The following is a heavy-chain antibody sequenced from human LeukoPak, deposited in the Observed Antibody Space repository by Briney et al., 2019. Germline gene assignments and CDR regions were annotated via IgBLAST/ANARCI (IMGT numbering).Heavy chain of an antibody. CDR1: GYRLDTYW. D-gene: IGHD6-13*01. CDR2: IYPGDSAT. Sequence: GESLKISCKGFGYRLDTYWIGWVRQMPGKGLEWMGIIYPGDSATRYSPSFQGQVTISADKSISTAYLQWSSLKASDTAMYYCARLHSLHYFDFWSQGTLVTVSS. CDR3: ARLHSLHYFDF. V-gene: IGHV5-51*01. J-gene: IGHJ4*02.